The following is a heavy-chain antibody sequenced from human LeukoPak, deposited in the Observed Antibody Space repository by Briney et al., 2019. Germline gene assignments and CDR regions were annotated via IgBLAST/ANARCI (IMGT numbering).Heavy chain of an antibody. CDR2: IYYSGST. CDR3: AGTTVTTLHAFDI. Sequence: SETLSLTCTVSGGSISSYYWSWIRQPPGKGLEWIGYIYYSGSTNYNPSLKSRVTISVDTSKNQFSLKLSSVTAADTAVYYRAGTTVTTLHAFDIWGQGTMVTVSS. J-gene: IGHJ3*02. CDR1: GGSISSYY. V-gene: IGHV4-59*01. D-gene: IGHD4-17*01.